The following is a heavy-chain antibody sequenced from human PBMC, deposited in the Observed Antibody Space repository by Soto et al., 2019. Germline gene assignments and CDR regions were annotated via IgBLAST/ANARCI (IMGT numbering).Heavy chain of an antibody. CDR3: AREWQSGFGQLAYAY. D-gene: IGHD3-3*02. CDR2: IFSDGTT. Sequence: GSLRLSCAASGFTVSSTFMSWVRQAPGSGLEWVSVIFSDGTTHYADSVRGRFTISRDNFKNTLYRQMNGLTAEDTAVYYFAREWQSGFGQLAYAYWGRGTLVTVSS. J-gene: IGHJ4*02. V-gene: IGHV3-66*01. CDR1: GFTVSSTF.